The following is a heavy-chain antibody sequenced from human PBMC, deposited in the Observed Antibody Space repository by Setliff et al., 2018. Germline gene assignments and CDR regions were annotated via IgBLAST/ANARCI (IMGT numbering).Heavy chain of an antibody. CDR3: ARSPPNRGVGQGHYMDV. CDR2: ISPYNGDT. CDR1: GYTFNTFG. D-gene: IGHD1-26*01. V-gene: IGHV1-18*01. Sequence: GASVKVSCKTSGYTFNTFGISWVRRAPGQGFDWMGWISPYNGDTKSAQKFQGRVTMTIDTSTSTAYVEVRSLTSDDTAVYYCARSPPNRGVGQGHYMDVWGIGTTVTVSS. J-gene: IGHJ6*03.